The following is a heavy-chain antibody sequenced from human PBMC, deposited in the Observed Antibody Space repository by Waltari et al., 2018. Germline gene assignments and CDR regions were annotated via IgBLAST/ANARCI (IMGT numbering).Heavy chain of an antibody. J-gene: IGHJ4*02. CDR1: GYPLTEFS. CDR3: ATVVAVAGTEGY. Sequence: QVQLVQSGAEVKKPGASVKVSCKVSGYPLTEFSMHWVRQAPGKGLEWMGGFDPEDGETIYAQKFQGRVTMTEDTSTDTAYMELSSLRSEDTAVYYCATVVAVAGTEGYWGQGTLVTVSS. D-gene: IGHD6-19*01. CDR2: FDPEDGET. V-gene: IGHV1-24*01.